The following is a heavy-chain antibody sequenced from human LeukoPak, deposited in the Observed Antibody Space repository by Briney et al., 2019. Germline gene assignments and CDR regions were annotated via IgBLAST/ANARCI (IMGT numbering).Heavy chain of an antibody. J-gene: IGHJ3*02. V-gene: IGHV4-34*01. CDR1: GGSFSGYY. D-gene: IGHD5-24*01. CDR3: AREPRTMDAFDI. Sequence: SSETLSLTCAVYGGSFSGYYWSWIRQPPGKGLEWIGEINHSGSTNYNPSLKSRVTISVDTSKNQFSLKLSSVTAADTAVYYCAREPRTMDAFDIWGQGTMVIVSS. CDR2: INHSGST.